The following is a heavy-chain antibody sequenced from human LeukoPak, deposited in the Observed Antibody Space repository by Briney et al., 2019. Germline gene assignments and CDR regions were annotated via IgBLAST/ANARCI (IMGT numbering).Heavy chain of an antibody. CDR2: IDHRGDT. CDR3: ARGATISETGYFDF. V-gene: IGHV4-34*01. Sequence: SETLSLTCAVYGGSFSRYYWSWIRQSRGKGLEWIAEIDHRGDTNYNPSVKSRVTISVDTSKNQFSLKVRSVSAADTAVYYCARGATISETGYFDFWGQGTPVTVSS. CDR1: GGSFSRYY. J-gene: IGHJ4*03. D-gene: IGHD5-24*01.